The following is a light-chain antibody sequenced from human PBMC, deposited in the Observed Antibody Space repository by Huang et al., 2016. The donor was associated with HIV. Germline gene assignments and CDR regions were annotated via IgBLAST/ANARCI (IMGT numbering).Light chain of an antibody. V-gene: IGKV1-27*01. Sequence: DIQMTQSPSSLSASVGDRVTITCRASQGISYYFAWYQQKPGRIPKLLISDSSTLQPGVPSRFSGGGSGTDFALTISGLQPEDVATYFCQKYDMAPYTFGQGTKLDLK. CDR3: QKYDMAPYT. CDR2: DSS. J-gene: IGKJ2*01. CDR1: QGISYY.